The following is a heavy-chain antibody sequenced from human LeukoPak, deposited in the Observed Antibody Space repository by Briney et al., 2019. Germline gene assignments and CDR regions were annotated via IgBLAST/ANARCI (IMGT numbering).Heavy chain of an antibody. CDR2: IYYSGST. V-gene: IGHV4-59*01. D-gene: IGHD3-22*01. J-gene: IGHJ4*02. CDR1: GGSISSYY. CDR3: ARALSADYYDSSFDPFDY. Sequence: PSETLSLTCTVSGGSISSYYWSWIRQPPGKGLEWIGYIYYSGSTNYNPSLKSRVTISVDTSKNQFSLKLRSVTAADTAVYYCARALSADYYDSSFDPFDYWGQGTMVSVSS.